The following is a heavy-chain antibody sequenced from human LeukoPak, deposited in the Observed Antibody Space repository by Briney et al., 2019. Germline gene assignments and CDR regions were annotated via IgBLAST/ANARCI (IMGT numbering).Heavy chain of an antibody. V-gene: IGHV4-59*12. CDR2: IYHSGST. Sequence: PSETLSLTCTVSGGSISSYYWSWIRQPPGKGLEWIGYIYHSGSTYYNPSLKSRVTISVDRSKNQFSLKLSSVTAADTAVYYCARGGSSMPFDYWGQGTLVTVSS. D-gene: IGHD2-2*01. J-gene: IGHJ4*02. CDR3: ARGGSSMPFDY. CDR1: GGSISSYY.